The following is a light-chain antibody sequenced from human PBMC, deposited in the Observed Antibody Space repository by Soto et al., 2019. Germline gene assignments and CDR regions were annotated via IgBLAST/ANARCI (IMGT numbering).Light chain of an antibody. CDR2: GAS. Sequence: EVVMTQSPATLSVSPGERATLSCRASESVSSNLAWYQQKPGQAPRLLIFGASTRATGVPARFSGSRSGTEFTLTVSGLQSEDFALDYFPEYNNWPPLSFGGGTKVEI. CDR3: PEYNNWPPLS. J-gene: IGKJ4*01. V-gene: IGKV3-15*01. CDR1: ESVSSN.